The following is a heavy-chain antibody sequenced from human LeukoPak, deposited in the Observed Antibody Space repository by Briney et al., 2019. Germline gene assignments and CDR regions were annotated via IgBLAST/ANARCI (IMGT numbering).Heavy chain of an antibody. CDR3: ARDPSWEILSYFDY. CDR1: GFTFRNYY. D-gene: IGHD1-26*01. CDR2: ISASGETT. J-gene: IGHJ4*02. V-gene: IGHV3-11*04. Sequence: GGSLRLSCVVSGFTFRNYYMTWIRQAPGKGLEWVSYISASGETTYYGDSVRGRFTTSRDNAKNSLYLDMNTLKAEDTAVYYCARDPSWEILSYFDYWGQGTLVTVSS.